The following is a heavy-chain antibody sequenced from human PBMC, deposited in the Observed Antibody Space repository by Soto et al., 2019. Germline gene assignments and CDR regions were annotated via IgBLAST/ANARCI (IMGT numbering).Heavy chain of an antibody. D-gene: IGHD1-1*01. CDR3: AGGEMSTISFDY. J-gene: IGHJ4*02. V-gene: IGHV3-11*01. CDR2: ITSDGSPI. CDR1: GFTFSDYY. Sequence: PGGSLRLSCAASGFTFSDYYMSWIRQAPGKGLEWVSYITSDGSPIYYADSVRGRFTISRDSAKNSVSLQMNSLRAEDTAVYYCAGGEMSTISFDYWGQGTLVTVSS.